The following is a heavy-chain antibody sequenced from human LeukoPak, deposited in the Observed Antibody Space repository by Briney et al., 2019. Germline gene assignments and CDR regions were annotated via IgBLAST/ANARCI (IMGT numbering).Heavy chain of an antibody. CDR2: IYSGGST. J-gene: IGHJ4*02. CDR1: GGSITSAGYS. Sequence: PSETLSLTCTVSGGSITSAGYSWGWIRQPAGKGLEWIGRIYSGGSTNSNSSLKSRVTISVDTSKNQFSLKLSSVTAADTAVYYCARGYCTSTSCSENRYYFDSWGQGTLVTVSS. CDR3: ARGYCTSTSCSENRYYFDS. D-gene: IGHD2-2*01. V-gene: IGHV4-61*02.